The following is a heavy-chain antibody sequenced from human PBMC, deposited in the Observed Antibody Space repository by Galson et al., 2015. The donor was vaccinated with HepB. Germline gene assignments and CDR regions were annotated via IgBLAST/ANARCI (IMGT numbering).Heavy chain of an antibody. CDR2: IDWDDDK. CDR1: GFSLSTSGMC. D-gene: IGHD6-13*01. J-gene: IGHJ3*02. V-gene: IGHV2-70*01. CDR3: ARIRSSSSWSSPLGDAFDI. Sequence: PALVKPTQTLTLTCTFSGFSLSTSGMCVSWIRQPPGKALEWLALIDWDDDKYYSTSLKTRLTISKDTSKNQVVLTMTNMDPVDTATYYCARIRSSSSWSSPLGDAFDIWGQGTMVTVSS.